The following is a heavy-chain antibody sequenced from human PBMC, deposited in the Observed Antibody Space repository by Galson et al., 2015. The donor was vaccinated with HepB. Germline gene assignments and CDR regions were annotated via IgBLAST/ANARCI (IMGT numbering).Heavy chain of an antibody. CDR3: ARGPYHSSGWYRWGENYYYYYGMDV. Sequence: SVKVSCQASGGTFSSYAISWVRQAPGQGLEWMGGIIPIFGTANYAQKFQGRVTITADESTSTAYMELSSLRSEDTAVYYCARGPYHSSGWYRWGENYYYYYGMDVWGQGTTVTVSS. D-gene: IGHD6-19*01. J-gene: IGHJ6*02. CDR2: IIPIFGTA. CDR1: GGTFSSYA. V-gene: IGHV1-69*13.